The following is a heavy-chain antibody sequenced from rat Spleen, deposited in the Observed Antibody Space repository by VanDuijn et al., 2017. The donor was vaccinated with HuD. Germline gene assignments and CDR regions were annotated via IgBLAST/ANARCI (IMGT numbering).Heavy chain of an antibody. J-gene: IGHJ2*01. D-gene: IGHD1-4*01. CDR2: ISPSGGST. CDR1: GFTFSDYY. CDR3: ATDVRTGRGY. V-gene: IGHV5-27*01. Sequence: EVQLVESDGGLVQPGRSLKLSCAASGFTFSDYYMAWVRQAPTKGLEWVASISPSGGSTYYRDSVKGRFTISRDNAKSTLYLQMDSLRSEDTATYYWATDVRTGRGYWGQGVMVTVSS.